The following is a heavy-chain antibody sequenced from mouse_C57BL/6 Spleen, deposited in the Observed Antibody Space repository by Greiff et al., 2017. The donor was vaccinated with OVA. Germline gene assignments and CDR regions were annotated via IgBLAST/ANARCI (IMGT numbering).Heavy chain of an antibody. CDR2: IWGVGST. D-gene: IGHD1-1*01. J-gene: IGHJ3*01. Sequence: LQESGPGLVAPSQSLSITCTVSGFSLTSYGVDWVRQSPGKGLEWLGVIWGVGSTNYNSALKSRLSISKDNSKSQVFLKMNSLQTDDTAMYYCASHYGRSYGAWFAYWGQGTLVTVSA. CDR3: ASHYGRSYGAWFAY. V-gene: IGHV2-6*01. CDR1: GFSLTSYG.